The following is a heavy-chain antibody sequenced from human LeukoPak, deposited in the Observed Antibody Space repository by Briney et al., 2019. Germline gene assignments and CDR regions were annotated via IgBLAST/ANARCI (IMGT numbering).Heavy chain of an antibody. D-gene: IGHD1-1*01. CDR1: GYSFTSYW. CDR3: ARQLTGYAPQH. V-gene: IGHV5-10-1*01. Sequence: GEPLKISCKSSGYSFTSYWISWVRLMPGKGLEWMGRIDPSDSYTNYSPSFRGHVTISADKSMSTAYLQWTSLKASDTAMYYCARQLTGYAPQHWGQGTLVTVSS. CDR2: IDPSDSYT. J-gene: IGHJ1*01.